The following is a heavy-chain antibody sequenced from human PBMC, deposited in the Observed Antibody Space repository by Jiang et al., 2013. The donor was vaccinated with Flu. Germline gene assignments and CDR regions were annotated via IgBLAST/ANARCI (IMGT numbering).Heavy chain of an antibody. J-gene: IGHJ4*02. Sequence: SGAEVKKPGTSVKVSCKASGFTFTSSAVQWVRQARGQRLEWIGWIVVGSGNTNYAQKFQERVTITRDMSTSTAYMELSSLRSEDTAVYYCAAAPYYDFWSGYSFDYWGQGTLVTVS. CDR3: AAAPYYDFWSGYSFDY. D-gene: IGHD3-3*01. CDR2: IVVGSGNT. V-gene: IGHV1-58*01. CDR1: GFTFTSSA.